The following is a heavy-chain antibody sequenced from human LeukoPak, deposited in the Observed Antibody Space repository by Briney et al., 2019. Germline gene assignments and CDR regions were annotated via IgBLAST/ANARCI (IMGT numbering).Heavy chain of an antibody. D-gene: IGHD6-13*01. Sequence: SETLSLTCTVSGASINTAAYSWSWLRLPPGKGLEWIGYIYNGGGKYFNASLKSRLTMSVDTSKNQFSLKLSSVTAADTAVYYCARREAAADHFDYWGQGTLVTVSS. V-gene: IGHV4-30-4*07. CDR3: ARREAAADHFDY. CDR2: IYNGGGK. J-gene: IGHJ4*02. CDR1: GASINTAAYS.